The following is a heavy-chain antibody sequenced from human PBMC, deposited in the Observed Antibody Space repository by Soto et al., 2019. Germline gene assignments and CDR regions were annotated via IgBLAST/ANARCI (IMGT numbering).Heavy chain of an antibody. CDR2: ISWNSGTI. J-gene: IGHJ4*02. CDR3: AKSPSVTSLTLPFDY. D-gene: IGHD3-16*01. CDR1: GFTFDDYA. Sequence: GGSLRLSCAASGFTFDDYAIHWVRQAPGKGLEWVAAISWNSGTIAYADSVKGRFTISRDNAKNSLYLQMNSLRPEDTALYFCAKSPSVTSLTLPFDYWGQGTLVTVSS. V-gene: IGHV3-9*01.